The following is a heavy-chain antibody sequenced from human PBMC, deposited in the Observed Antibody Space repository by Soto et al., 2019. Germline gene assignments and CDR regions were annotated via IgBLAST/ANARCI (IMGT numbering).Heavy chain of an antibody. V-gene: IGHV2-5*02. CDR1: GFSLSTSGVG. CDR3: AHRRGGGGMGAFDI. Sequence: QITLKESGPTLVKPTQTLTLTCTFSGFSLSTSGVGVGWIRQPPGKALEWLALIYWDDDKRYSPSLKSRLTVTKDTSKNQVVLTMTNMDPVDTATYYCAHRRGGGGMGAFDIWGQGTMVTVSS. D-gene: IGHD3-16*01. J-gene: IGHJ3*02. CDR2: IYWDDDK.